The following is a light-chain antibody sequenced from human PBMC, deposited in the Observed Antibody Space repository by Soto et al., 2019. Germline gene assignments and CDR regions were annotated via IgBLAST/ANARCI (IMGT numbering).Light chain of an antibody. CDR2: WAS. V-gene: IGKV4-1*01. Sequence: IVMTQSPDSLAVSLGERATINCKSSQSVLYSSNNKNYLAWYQQKPGQPPKLLIYWASTRESGVPDRFSGSGSGTDFTLTISSLQAEDVAVYYCQQYYNTPRAFGPGTKVDIK. CDR1: QSVLYSSNNKNY. CDR3: QQYYNTPRA. J-gene: IGKJ3*01.